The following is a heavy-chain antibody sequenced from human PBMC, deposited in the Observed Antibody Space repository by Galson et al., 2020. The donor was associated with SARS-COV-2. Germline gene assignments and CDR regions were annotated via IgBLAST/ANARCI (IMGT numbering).Heavy chain of an antibody. Sequence: SETLSLTCAVSGTSISSGSYSWNWIRQPPGKGLEWIGYISHSGGTYYNPSLKSRVTISVDTSKDQFSLRLSSVTAADTAVYYCARHAWFGELLAPFDYWGRGT. V-gene: IGHV4-30-2*03. J-gene: IGHJ4*02. CDR3: ARHAWFGELLAPFDY. CDR1: GTSISSGSYS. D-gene: IGHD3-10*01. CDR2: ISHSGGT.